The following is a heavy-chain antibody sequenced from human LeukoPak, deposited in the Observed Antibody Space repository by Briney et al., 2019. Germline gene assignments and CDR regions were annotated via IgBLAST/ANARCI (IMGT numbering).Heavy chain of an antibody. D-gene: IGHD1-1*01. CDR2: TYTSWSP. J-gene: IGHJ4*02. V-gene: IGHV4-4*07. CDR3: ARDRGTTEKYFDY. CDR1: GASISSDY. Sequence: SETLSLTCTVSGASISSDYWSWIRQPAGKRLEWIGRTYTSWSPTYNPSLKSRVTMSTDTSKNQFSLKLYSVTAADTAVHYCARDRGTTEKYFDYWGQGTLVTVSS.